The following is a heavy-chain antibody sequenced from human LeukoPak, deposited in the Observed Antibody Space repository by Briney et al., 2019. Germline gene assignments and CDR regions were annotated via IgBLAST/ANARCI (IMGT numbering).Heavy chain of an antibody. D-gene: IGHD2/OR15-2a*01. CDR2: IYSGGST. J-gene: IGHJ4*02. Sequence: PGGSLRLSCAASGFTVSSNYMSWVRQAPGKGLEWVSIIYSGGSTYYADSVKGRFTISRDNSKNTLYLQMNSLRAEDTAVYYCAKGSMRTGFDSWGQGTLVTVSS. CDR1: GFTVSSNY. CDR3: AKGSMRTGFDS. V-gene: IGHV3-66*01.